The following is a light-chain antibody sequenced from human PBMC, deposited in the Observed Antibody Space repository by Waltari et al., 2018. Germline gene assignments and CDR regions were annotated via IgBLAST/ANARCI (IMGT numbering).Light chain of an antibody. J-gene: IGKJ1*01. Sequence: CRTRHRISRYLVWYHQEPGTPPTLPIYEASMMATGIPDRFIGSGSGTDFSLTISRLQPEDCGVYYCQNHEGLPATFGQGTRVEI. V-gene: IGKV3-20*01. CDR2: EAS. CDR3: QNHEGLPAT. CDR1: HRISRY.